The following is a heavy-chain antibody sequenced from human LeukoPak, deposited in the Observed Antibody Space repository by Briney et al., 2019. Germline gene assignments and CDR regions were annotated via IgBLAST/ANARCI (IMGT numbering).Heavy chain of an antibody. V-gene: IGHV1-69*05. CDR2: IIPIFGTA. CDR1: GGTFSSYA. J-gene: IGHJ4*02. Sequence: GASVKVSCKASGGTFSSYAISWVRQAPGQGLEWMGGIIPIFGTANYAQKFQGRVTITTDESTSTAYMELSSLRSEDTAVYYCATPSGTYYNGPEYFDYWGQGTLVTVSS. D-gene: IGHD3-10*01. CDR3: ATPSGTYYNGPEYFDY.